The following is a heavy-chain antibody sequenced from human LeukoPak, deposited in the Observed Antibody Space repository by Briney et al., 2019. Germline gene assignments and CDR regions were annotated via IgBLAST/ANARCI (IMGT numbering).Heavy chain of an antibody. V-gene: IGHV4-39*07. CDR2: IYYSGTA. CDR1: GGSIGSSSYY. CDR3: AKEVRGYFDCLSSHYYYYYMDV. Sequence: PSETLSLTCTVSGGSIGSSSYYWGWIRQPPGKGLEWIGSIYYSGTAYYNRSLKSRVTISVDTSKNQFSLKLSSVTAADTAVYYCAKEVRGYFDCLSSHYYYYYMDVWGKGTTVTVSS. D-gene: IGHD3-9*01. J-gene: IGHJ6*03.